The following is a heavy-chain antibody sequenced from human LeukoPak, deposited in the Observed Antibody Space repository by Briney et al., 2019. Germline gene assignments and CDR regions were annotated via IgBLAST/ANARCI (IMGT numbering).Heavy chain of an antibody. J-gene: IGHJ4*02. CDR2: IRGSGDST. D-gene: IGHD2-21*01. V-gene: IGHV3-23*01. Sequence: GGSLRLSCAASGFTFSSYAMSWVRQAPGKGLEWVSAIRGSGDSTYYADSVKGRFTISRDNSKNTLYLQMNSLRAEDTAVYYCAKDFRIGYSAHFDYWGQGALVTVSS. CDR3: AKDFRIGYSAHFDY. CDR1: GFTFSSYA.